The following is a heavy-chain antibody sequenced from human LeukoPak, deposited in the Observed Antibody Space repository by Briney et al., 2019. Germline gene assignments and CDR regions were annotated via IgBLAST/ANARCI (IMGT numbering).Heavy chain of an antibody. V-gene: IGHV4-59*01. D-gene: IGHD3-3*01. J-gene: IGHJ3*02. CDR3: ARTTYYDFWSGWGAFDI. CDR1: GGSISSYY. Sequence: SETLSLTCTVSGGSISSYYWSWIRQPPGQGLEWIGYIYYSGSTNYNPSLKSRVTISVDTSKNQFSLKLSSVTAADPAVYYCARTTYYDFWSGWGAFDIWGQGTMVTVSS. CDR2: IYYSGST.